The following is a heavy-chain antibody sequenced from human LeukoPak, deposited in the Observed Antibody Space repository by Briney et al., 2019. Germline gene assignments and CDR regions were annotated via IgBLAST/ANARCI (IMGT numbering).Heavy chain of an antibody. J-gene: IGHJ6*03. CDR1: GFTFSSYA. V-gene: IGHV3-43D*03. D-gene: IGHD3-10*01. CDR3: AKAYGSGAGEGFYMDV. Sequence: GGSLRLSCAASGFTFSSYAMSWVRQAPGKGLEWVSLISWDGSSSYYADSVKGRFTISRDNSKNSLHLQMNSLRAEDTALYYCAKAYGSGAGEGFYMDVWGKGTTVTVSS. CDR2: ISWDGSSS.